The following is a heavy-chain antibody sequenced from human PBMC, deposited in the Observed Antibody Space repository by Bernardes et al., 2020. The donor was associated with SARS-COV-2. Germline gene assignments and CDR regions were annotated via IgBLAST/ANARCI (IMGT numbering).Heavy chain of an antibody. D-gene: IGHD3-10*01. CDR2: ISDYDSRT. J-gene: IGHJ5*02. V-gene: IGHV3-74*01. CDR1: GFTVSNTW. CDR3: ARDMVGHYDQ. Sequence: GGSLRLSCAASGFTVSNTWMHWVRQVPGKGLVWVSRISDYDSRTDYADSVKGRFTMSRDNAKNTVNLQMNNLRDEDTAIYYCARDMVGHYDQWGQGTLVTVSA.